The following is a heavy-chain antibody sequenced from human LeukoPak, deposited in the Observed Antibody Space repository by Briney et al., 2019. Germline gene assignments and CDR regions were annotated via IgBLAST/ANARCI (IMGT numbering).Heavy chain of an antibody. CDR3: ARDLLPVRGGYYYYMDV. D-gene: IGHD3-10*01. J-gene: IGHJ6*03. V-gene: IGHV1-18*01. CDR2: ISAYNGNT. Sequence: GASVKVSCKASGYTFTIYGISWVRQAPGQGLEWMGWISAYNGNTNYAQKLQGRATMTTDTSTSTAYMELRSLRSDDTAVYYCARDLLPVRGGYYYYMDVWGKGTTVTVSS. CDR1: GYTFTIYG.